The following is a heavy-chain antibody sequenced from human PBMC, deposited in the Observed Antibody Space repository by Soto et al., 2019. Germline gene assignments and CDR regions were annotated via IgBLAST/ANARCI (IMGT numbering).Heavy chain of an antibody. D-gene: IGHD3-10*01. CDR3: ARDMRLLLWFGELLNDYYYYYGMDV. Sequence: GASVKVSCKASGYIFTSYYIHWVRQAPGQGLEWMGWINPFDGSRMFAQSFQGWVTMTRDTSISTAYMELSRLRSDDTAVYYCARDMRLLLWFGELLNDYYYYYGMDVWGQGTTVTVSS. CDR1: GYIFTSYY. CDR2: INPFDGSR. V-gene: IGHV1-2*04. J-gene: IGHJ6*02.